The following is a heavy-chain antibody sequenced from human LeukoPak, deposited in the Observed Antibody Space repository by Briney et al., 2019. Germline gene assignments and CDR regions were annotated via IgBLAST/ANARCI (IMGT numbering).Heavy chain of an antibody. CDR1: GGFINSFY. J-gene: IGHJ4*02. V-gene: IGHV4-59*12. CDR2: ISHSGST. CDR3: ARGGDYYDSSGSYYPLDY. D-gene: IGHD3-22*01. Sequence: SETLSLTCSVSGGFINSFYWNWIRQHPEKGLEWIGYISHSGSTYYNPSLRSRLTISVDASKNEFSLKLTSVTVADTAVYYCARGGDYYDSSGSYYPLDYWGQGTLVTVSS.